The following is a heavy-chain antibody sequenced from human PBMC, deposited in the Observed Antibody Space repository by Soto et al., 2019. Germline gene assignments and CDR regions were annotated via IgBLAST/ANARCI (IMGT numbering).Heavy chain of an antibody. V-gene: IGHV4-38-2*02. J-gene: IGHJ4*02. CDR2: ISHSGTS. D-gene: IGHD2-2*02. Sequence: NPSETLSLTCTVSGYSISSGYYWSWIRQTPGKGLEWIGSISHSGTSFYNPSLKSRVTISVDTSKNQFSLKLSSVTAADTAVYYCARGHPGRKYPYWGQGTLVTVSS. CDR1: GYSISSGYY. CDR3: ARGHPGRKYPY.